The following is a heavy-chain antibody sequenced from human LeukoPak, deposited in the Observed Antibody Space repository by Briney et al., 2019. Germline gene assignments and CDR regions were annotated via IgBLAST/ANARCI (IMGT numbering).Heavy chain of an antibody. CDR2: INHSGST. J-gene: IGHJ6*02. D-gene: IGHD3-16*01. CDR1: GGSFSGYY. Sequence: SETLSLTCAVYGGSFSGYYWSWIRQPPGKGLEWIGEINHSGSTNYNPSLKSRVTISVDTSKNQFSLKLSSVTAADTAVYYCARVGYYYYGIDVWGQGTTVTVSS. CDR3: ARVGYYYYGIDV. V-gene: IGHV4-34*01.